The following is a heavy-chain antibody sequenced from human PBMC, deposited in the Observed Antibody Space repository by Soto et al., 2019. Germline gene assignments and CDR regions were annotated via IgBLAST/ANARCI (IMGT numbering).Heavy chain of an antibody. CDR3: ARAWFGDWGINNWFDP. V-gene: IGHV3-74*01. CDR1: GFTFSSYW. CDR2: INSDGSST. Sequence: EVQLVESGGGLVQPGGSLRLSCAASGFTFSSYWMHWVRQAPGKGLVWVSRINSDGSSTSYADSVKGRFTISRDNAKNTLYLQMNSLRAEDTAVYYCARAWFGDWGINNWFDPWGQGTLVTVSS. J-gene: IGHJ5*02. D-gene: IGHD3-10*01.